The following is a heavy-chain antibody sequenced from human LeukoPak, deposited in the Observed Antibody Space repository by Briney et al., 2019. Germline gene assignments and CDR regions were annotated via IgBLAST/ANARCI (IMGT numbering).Heavy chain of an antibody. V-gene: IGHV4-59*01. J-gene: IGHJ6*03. CDR3: ARESRFRYGRHDYYYYYMDV. CDR2: IYYSGST. D-gene: IGHD5-18*01. CDR1: GGSISSYY. Sequence: PSETLSLTCTVSGGSISSYYWSWIRQPPGKGLEWIGYIYYSGSTNYNPSLKSRVTISVDTSKNQFSLKLSSVTAADTAVYYCARESRFRYGRHDYYYYYMDVWGKGTTVTVSS.